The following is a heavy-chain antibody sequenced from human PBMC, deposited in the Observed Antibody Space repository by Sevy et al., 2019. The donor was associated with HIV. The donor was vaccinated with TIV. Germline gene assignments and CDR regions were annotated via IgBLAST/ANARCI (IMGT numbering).Heavy chain of an antibody. Sequence: SETLSLTCTVSGDSISSYYWSWIRQPAGKGLEWIGRIYTSGRPNYNPSLKSRVTMSVDTSKNQFSLKLRSVTAADTAVYFCTRGEVQLWPSGFDYWGQGTLVTVSS. V-gene: IGHV4-4*07. D-gene: IGHD1-1*01. J-gene: IGHJ4*02. CDR3: TRGEVQLWPSGFDY. CDR1: GDSISSYY. CDR2: IYTSGRP.